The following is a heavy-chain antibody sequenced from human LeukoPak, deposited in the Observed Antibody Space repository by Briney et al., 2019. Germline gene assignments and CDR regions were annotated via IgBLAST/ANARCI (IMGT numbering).Heavy chain of an antibody. CDR2: ISGGGGST. Sequence: GVLRLSCAASGFTFSSYAMSWVRQAPGKGLEWVSTISGGGGSTYYADSVKGRFTISRDNSENTLYPQMNSLRAEDTAVYYCAKDIVLVPSAGFDYWGQGTLVTVSS. CDR1: GFTFSSYA. D-gene: IGHD2-2*01. V-gene: IGHV3-23*01. J-gene: IGHJ4*02. CDR3: AKDIVLVPSAGFDY.